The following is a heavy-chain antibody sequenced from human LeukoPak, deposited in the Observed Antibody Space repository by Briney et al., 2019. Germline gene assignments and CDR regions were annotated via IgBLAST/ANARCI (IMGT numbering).Heavy chain of an antibody. D-gene: IGHD2-15*01. CDR3: TTGPIGYCSGGTCSPLDY. CDR2: IKSKTDGGTT. V-gene: IGHV3-15*01. CDR1: GFSFSKAW. Sequence: PGGSLRLSCAASGFSFSKAWMSRVRQAPGKGLEWVGRIKSKTDGGTTDDAAFVKGRFTISRDDSANTLYLQMNNLKTEDTAVYYCTTGPIGYCSGGTCSPLDYWGQGTLVTVSS. J-gene: IGHJ4*02.